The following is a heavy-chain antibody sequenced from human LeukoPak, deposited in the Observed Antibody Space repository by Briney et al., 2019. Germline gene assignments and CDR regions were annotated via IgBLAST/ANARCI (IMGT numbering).Heavy chain of an antibody. CDR1: GFTPSDYW. Sequence: GGSLRLSCAASGFTPSDYWTHWVRQAPGKGLEWVSRINNDGGSATYADSVRGRFTISRDNAKSTLDLQMNSLRVEDTAVYYCARGYFGPDFWGQGTLVTVSS. V-gene: IGHV3-74*03. CDR3: ARGYFGPDF. D-gene: IGHD1-1*01. CDR2: INNDGGSA. J-gene: IGHJ4*02.